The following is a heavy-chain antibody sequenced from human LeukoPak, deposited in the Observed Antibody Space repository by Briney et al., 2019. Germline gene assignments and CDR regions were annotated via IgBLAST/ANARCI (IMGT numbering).Heavy chain of an antibody. CDR1: GGSFSGYY. D-gene: IGHD2-15*01. Sequence: SETLSLTCAVYGGSFSGYYWSWIRQPTGKGLEWIGEINHSGSTNYNPSLKSRVTISVDTSKNQFSLKLSSVTAADTAVYYCARGKIVVVVAAPAFDIWGQGTMVTVSS. CDR2: INHSGST. V-gene: IGHV4-34*01. J-gene: IGHJ3*02. CDR3: ARGKIVVVVAAPAFDI.